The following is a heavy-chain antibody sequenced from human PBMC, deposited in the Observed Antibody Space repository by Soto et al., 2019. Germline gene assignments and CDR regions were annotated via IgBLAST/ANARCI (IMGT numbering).Heavy chain of an antibody. CDR2: IYYSGST. CDR3: AREARSVRWPYYFDY. CDR1: GGSISSGGYY. J-gene: IGHJ4*02. V-gene: IGHV4-31*03. D-gene: IGHD4-17*01. Sequence: PSETLSLTCPVSGGSISSGGYYWRWIRQHPGKGLEWIGYIYYSGSTYYSPSLKSRVTISVDTSKNQFSLKLSSVTAADTAVYYCAREARSVRWPYYFDYWGQGTLVTVSS.